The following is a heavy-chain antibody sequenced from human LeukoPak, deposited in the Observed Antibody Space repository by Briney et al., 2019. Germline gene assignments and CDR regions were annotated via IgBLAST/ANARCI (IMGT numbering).Heavy chain of an antibody. CDR2: ISDSGIST. J-gene: IGHJ4*02. D-gene: IGHD5-12*01. Sequence: GGSLRLSCAASGFTFGSHAVSWVRQAPGKGPEWVSGISDSGISTYYADSVKGRFTISRDKSKSTLYLQMNSLRAEDTAVYYCAKGAYDYIEIAYFDYWGQGSLVTVSS. V-gene: IGHV3-23*01. CDR1: GFTFGSHA. CDR3: AKGAYDYIEIAYFDY.